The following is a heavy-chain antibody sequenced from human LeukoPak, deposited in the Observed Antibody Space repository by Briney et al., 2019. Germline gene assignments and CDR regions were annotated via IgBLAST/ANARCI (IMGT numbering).Heavy chain of an antibody. D-gene: IGHD1-14*01. CDR3: ARDSFETDIDY. CDR2: IWYDGSQK. Sequence: PGRSLRLSCAVSGLTFRNYGMHWVRQAPGRGLEWVAIIWYDGSQKYYIDSVKGRFTISRDDSKNTLYLQMDSLRAEDTAVYYCARDSFETDIDYWGQGTLVTVSS. V-gene: IGHV3-33*01. CDR1: GLTFRNYG. J-gene: IGHJ4*02.